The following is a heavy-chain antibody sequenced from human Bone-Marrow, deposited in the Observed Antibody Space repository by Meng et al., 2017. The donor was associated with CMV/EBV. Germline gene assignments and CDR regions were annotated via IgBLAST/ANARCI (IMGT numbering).Heavy chain of an antibody. Sequence: GESLKISCAASGFTFSSYAMSWVRQAPGKGLEWVSAISGSGGSTYYADSVKGRFTISRDNSKNTLYLQMNSLRAEDTAVYYCAKLDFWSGYYRGYYYYGMDVWGQGTTVTVS. J-gene: IGHJ6*02. V-gene: IGHV3-23*01. CDR2: ISGSGGST. D-gene: IGHD3-3*01. CDR3: AKLDFWSGYYRGYYYYGMDV. CDR1: GFTFSSYA.